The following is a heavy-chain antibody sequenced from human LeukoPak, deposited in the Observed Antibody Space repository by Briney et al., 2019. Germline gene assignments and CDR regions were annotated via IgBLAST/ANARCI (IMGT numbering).Heavy chain of an antibody. Sequence: SETLSLTCTVPGGSISSYYWSWIRQPPGKGLDWIGYIYYSGSTNYNPSLKSRVTISVDTSKNQFSLKLSSVTAADTAVYYCARSQGTRYDFWSGYPTHYFDYWGQGTLVTVSS. CDR3: ARSQGTRYDFWSGYPTHYFDY. CDR1: GGSISSYY. V-gene: IGHV4-59*01. CDR2: IYYSGST. D-gene: IGHD3-3*01. J-gene: IGHJ4*02.